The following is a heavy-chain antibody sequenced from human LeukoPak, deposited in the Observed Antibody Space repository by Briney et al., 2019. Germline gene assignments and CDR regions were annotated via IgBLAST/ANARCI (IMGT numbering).Heavy chain of an antibody. CDR3: AREVVNYHGSGSFSPRQDYYGMDV. D-gene: IGHD3-10*01. CDR1: GGTFSSYA. Sequence: GASVKVSCKASGGTFSSYAISWVRQAPGQGLEWMGRISAHNGNTNYAQKFQGRVTMTTDTSTTTAYMELRSLRSDDTAVYYCAREVVNYHGSGSFSPRQDYYGMDVWGQGTTVIVSS. J-gene: IGHJ6*02. CDR2: ISAHNGNT. V-gene: IGHV1-18*01.